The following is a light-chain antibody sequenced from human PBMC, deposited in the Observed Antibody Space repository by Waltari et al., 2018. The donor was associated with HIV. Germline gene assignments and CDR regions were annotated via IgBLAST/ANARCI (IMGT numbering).Light chain of an antibody. CDR2: EVT. Sequence: QSALTQPPSASGSPGQSVTIPCTGTSSDVGGYNYVSWYQQTPGKAPKLMIYEVTKRPSGGPDRFSGSKSGNTASLTVSGLQAEDEADYYCSSYAGSNNLVFGGGTKLTVL. V-gene: IGLV2-8*01. J-gene: IGLJ3*02. CDR1: SSDVGGYNY. CDR3: SSYAGSNNLV.